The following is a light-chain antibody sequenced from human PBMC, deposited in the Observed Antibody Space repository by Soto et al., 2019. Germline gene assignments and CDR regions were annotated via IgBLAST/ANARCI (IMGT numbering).Light chain of an antibody. CDR2: DAS. CDR3: QQRSNWPPYT. CDR1: QSVSSY. Sequence: EIVLTQSPATLSLSPGERATLSCRASQSVSSYLAWYQQKPGQAPRLLIYDASNRATGIPARFSGSGSGTDFNLHISSLEDEDCEVYYCQQRSNWPPYTFGQGTKLEIK. J-gene: IGKJ2*01. V-gene: IGKV3-11*01.